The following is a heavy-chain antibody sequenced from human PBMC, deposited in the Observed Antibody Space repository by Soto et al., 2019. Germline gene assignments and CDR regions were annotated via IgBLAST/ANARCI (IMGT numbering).Heavy chain of an antibody. Sequence: GGSLRLSCVASGFTFSSYGMNWVRQGPGKGLEWLSSISKSGTTTYYADSVKGRFTISRDNAKNTLYLQMNSLRAEDTAVYYCARGDRGAFDLWGQGTMVTVSS. J-gene: IGHJ3*01. CDR3: ARGDRGAFDL. CDR2: ISKSGTTT. D-gene: IGHD2-21*02. CDR1: GFTFSSYG. V-gene: IGHV3-48*04.